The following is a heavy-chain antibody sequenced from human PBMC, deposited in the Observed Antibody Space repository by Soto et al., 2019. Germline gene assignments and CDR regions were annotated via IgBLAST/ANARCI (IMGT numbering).Heavy chain of an antibody. CDR1: GGSISSGGYS. V-gene: IGHV4-30-2*01. J-gene: IGHJ3*02. D-gene: IGHD4-17*01. Sequence: SETLSLTCAVSGGSISSGGYSWSWIRQPPGKGLEWIGYIYHSGSTYYNPSLKSRVTISVDRSKNQFSLKLSSVTAADTAVYYCARGALYGEYGIGAFDIWGQGTIVTVSS. CDR3: ARGALYGEYGIGAFDI. CDR2: IYHSGST.